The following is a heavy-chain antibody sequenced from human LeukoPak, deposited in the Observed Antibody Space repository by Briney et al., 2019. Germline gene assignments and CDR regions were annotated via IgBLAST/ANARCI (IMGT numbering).Heavy chain of an antibody. CDR1: GDTLTELS. D-gene: IGHD3-10*01. V-gene: IGHV1-24*01. J-gene: IGHJ4*01. CDR3: TTREIVVEPAQTSMVRGVLWRSDF. CDR2: FDPKEGVR. Sequence: GASVKVSCKVSGDTLTELSMHWVRQAPGKGLEWMGGFDPKEGVRVYAQNFQGRFTMTEDTSSGTAYMELNSLRSEDTAVYYCTTREIVVEPAQTSMVRGVLWRSDFWGHGTLVTVSS.